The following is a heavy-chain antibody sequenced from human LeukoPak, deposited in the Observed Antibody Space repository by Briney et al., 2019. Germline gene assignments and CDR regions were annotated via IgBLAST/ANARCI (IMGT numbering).Heavy chain of an antibody. J-gene: IGHJ4*02. D-gene: IGHD2-2*01. CDR3: AKGPRVVPAAKEFDY. CDR2: IRYDGSNK. CDR1: GFTISSYG. Sequence: PGGSLRLSCAASGFTISSYGMHWVRQAPGKGLEWVAFIRYDGSNKYYADSVKGRFTISRDNSKNTLYLQMNSLRAEDTAVYYCAKGPRVVPAAKEFDYWGQGTLVTVSS. V-gene: IGHV3-30*02.